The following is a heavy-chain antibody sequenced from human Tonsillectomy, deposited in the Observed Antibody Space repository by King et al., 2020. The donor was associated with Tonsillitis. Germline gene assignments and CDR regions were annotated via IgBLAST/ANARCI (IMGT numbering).Heavy chain of an antibody. Sequence: VQLVESGGGIVQPGGSLRLSCAASGFTFSSYWMHWVRQAPGKGLVWVSHINTDGSTTNYADSVKGRFTISRDNAKNTLYLQMNRLRAEDTAVYYCARATTGGFGYWGQGTLVTVSS. D-gene: IGHD2-8*02. V-gene: IGHV3-74*01. CDR3: ARATTGGFGY. J-gene: IGHJ4*02. CDR1: GFTFSSYW. CDR2: INTDGSTT.